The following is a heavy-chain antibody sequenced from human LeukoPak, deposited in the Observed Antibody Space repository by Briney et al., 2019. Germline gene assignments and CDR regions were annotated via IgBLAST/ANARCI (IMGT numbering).Heavy chain of an antibody. J-gene: IGHJ4*02. CDR3: AREGDYGGNSGCDY. V-gene: IGHV7-4-1*02. CDR1: GYTFTSYA. Sequence: ASVKVSCKASGYTFTSYAMNWVRQAPGQGLEWMGWINTNTGNPTSSQGFTGRFVFSLDTSVSTAYLQISSLKAEDTAVYYCAREGDYGGNSGCDYWGQGTLVTVSS. CDR2: INTNTGNP. D-gene: IGHD4-23*01.